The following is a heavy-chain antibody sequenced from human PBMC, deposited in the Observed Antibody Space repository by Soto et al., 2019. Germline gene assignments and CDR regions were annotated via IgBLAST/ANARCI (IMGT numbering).Heavy chain of an antibody. Sequence: SETLSLTCTVSGGSISSYYWSWIRQNPGKGLEWIGYIYYSGSANYNPSLKSRVTISVDTSKNLFSLKLSSVTAADTAVYYCARDGSIVGATDRRTSPTYYYYGMDVWGQGTTVTVSS. CDR3: ARDGSIVGATDRRTSPTYYYYGMDV. CDR1: GGSISSYY. J-gene: IGHJ6*02. CDR2: IYYSGSA. D-gene: IGHD1-26*01. V-gene: IGHV4-59*01.